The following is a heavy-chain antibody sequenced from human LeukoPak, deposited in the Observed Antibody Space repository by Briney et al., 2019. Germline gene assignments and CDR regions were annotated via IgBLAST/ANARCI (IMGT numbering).Heavy chain of an antibody. J-gene: IGHJ4*02. CDR3: AIWRGDCSSTSCYRLYFDY. D-gene: IGHD2-2*02. Sequence: ASVKVSCKASGYTFTTFYIHWVRQAPGQGLEWMGKVNPTSGISTYAQEFQGRVTMTRDTSTSTVYMELSSLRSDDAAVYYCAIWRGDCSSTSCYRLYFDYWGQGTLVTVSS. CDR1: GYTFTTFY. CDR2: VNPTSGIS. V-gene: IGHV1-46*01.